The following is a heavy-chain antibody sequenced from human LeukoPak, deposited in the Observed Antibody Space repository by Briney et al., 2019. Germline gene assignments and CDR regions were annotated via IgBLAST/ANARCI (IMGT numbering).Heavy chain of an antibody. J-gene: IGHJ4*02. Sequence: SETLSLTCTVSGGSISSSSYYWGWIRQPPGKGLEWIGSIYYSGSTYYNPSLMSRVTISVDTSKNQFSLKLSSVTAADTAVYYCVIGPYYYVFDYWGQGTLVTVSS. CDR3: VIGPYYYVFDY. CDR2: IYYSGST. D-gene: IGHD3-22*01. CDR1: GGSISSSSYY. V-gene: IGHV4-39*01.